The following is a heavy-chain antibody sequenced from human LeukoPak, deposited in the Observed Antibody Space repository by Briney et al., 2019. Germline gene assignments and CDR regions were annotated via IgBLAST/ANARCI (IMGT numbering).Heavy chain of an antibody. CDR3: AKDGYSSSWYYFDH. D-gene: IGHD6-13*01. CDR1: GFTFSSFF. J-gene: IGHJ4*02. V-gene: IGHV3-74*01. CDR2: INHEGSGT. Sequence: GGSLRLSCAASGFTFSSFFMHWVRHAPGKGLVWVSRINHEGSGTSYAASVKGRFTFSRDNARNTLYLQMNSLRAEDTAVYYCAKDGYSSSWYYFDHWGQGTLVTVSS.